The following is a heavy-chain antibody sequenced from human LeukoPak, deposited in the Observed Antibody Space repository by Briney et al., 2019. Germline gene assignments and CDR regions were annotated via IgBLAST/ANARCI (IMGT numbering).Heavy chain of an antibody. CDR1: GYTFTSYG. D-gene: IGHD4-11*01. J-gene: IGHJ5*02. CDR2: ISAYNGST. CDR3: ARSYRNGNWFDP. Sequence: ASVKVSCKASGYTFTSYGISWVRQAPGQGLEWMGWISAYNGSTNYAQKLQGRVTMTTDTSTSTAYMELRSLRSDDTAVYYCARSYRNGNWFDPWGQGTLVTVSS. V-gene: IGHV1-18*01.